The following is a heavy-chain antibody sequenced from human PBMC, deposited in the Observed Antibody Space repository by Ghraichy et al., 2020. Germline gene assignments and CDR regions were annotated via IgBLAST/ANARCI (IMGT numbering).Heavy chain of an antibody. CDR1: GFTFSITD. D-gene: IGHD1-7*01. Sequence: GSLRLSCAASGFTFSITDMTWVRQAPGKGLEWVSSITKNSETTLYAESVKGRFTISRDNSRNMLYLQLTSLRAEDTALYYCVGGTTTLPYWGQGTLVTVSS. CDR2: ITKNSETT. J-gene: IGHJ4*02. V-gene: IGHV3-23*01. CDR3: VGGTTTLPY.